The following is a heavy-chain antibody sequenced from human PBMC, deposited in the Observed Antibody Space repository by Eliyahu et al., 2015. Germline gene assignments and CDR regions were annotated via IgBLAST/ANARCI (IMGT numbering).Heavy chain of an antibody. CDR1: GFTFSXHA. CDR2: ISGSGGST. D-gene: IGHD3-16*01. V-gene: IGHV3-23*01. CDR3: AKEWGVTSAIIDY. J-gene: IGHJ4*02. Sequence: EVQLLESGGGLVQPGGSLXLSCAASGFTFSXHAMSWVRQAPGKGLEWVSAISGSGGSTYYADSVKXRFTISRDNSKNTLYLQMNSLRAEDTAVYYCAKEWGVTSAIIDYWGQGTLVTVSS.